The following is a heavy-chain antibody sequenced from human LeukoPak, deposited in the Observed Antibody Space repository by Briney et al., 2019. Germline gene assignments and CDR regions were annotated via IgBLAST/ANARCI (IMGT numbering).Heavy chain of an antibody. V-gene: IGHV1-18*01. D-gene: IGHD2-2*01. CDR2: ISAYNGNT. Sequence: ASVKVPCKASGYTFTSYGISWVRQAPGQGLEWMGWISAYNGNTNYAQKLQGRVTMTTDTSTSTAYMELRSLRSDDTAVYYCARDPDCRSTSCYASSYYYYGMDVWGQGTTVTVSS. CDR3: ARDPDCRSTSCYASSYYYYGMDV. J-gene: IGHJ6*02. CDR1: GYTFTSYG.